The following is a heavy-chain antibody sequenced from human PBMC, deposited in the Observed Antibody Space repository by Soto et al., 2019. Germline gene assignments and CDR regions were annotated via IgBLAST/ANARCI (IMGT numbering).Heavy chain of an antibody. D-gene: IGHD3-10*01. Sequence: GGSLRLSCAASGFTFSSYAMSWVRQAPGKGLEWVSAISGSGGSTYYADSVKGRFTISRDNSKNTLYLQMNSLRAEDTAVYYCAKDYYYGSGSYYNGSYYYMDVWGKGTTVTVSS. CDR1: GFTFSSYA. CDR2: ISGSGGST. CDR3: AKDYYYGSGSYYNGSYYYMDV. V-gene: IGHV3-23*01. J-gene: IGHJ6*03.